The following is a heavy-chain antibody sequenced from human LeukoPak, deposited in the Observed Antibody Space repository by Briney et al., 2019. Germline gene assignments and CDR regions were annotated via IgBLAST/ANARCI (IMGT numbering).Heavy chain of an antibody. Sequence: GGSLRLSCAASGFTFSSYAMHWVRQAPGKGLEWVSGISPSGDITYYADSVKGRFTISRDNSKNTLYLQMNSLRAEDTAVYYCARSGYDYGVIDYWGQGTLVTVSS. D-gene: IGHD5-12*01. V-gene: IGHV3-23*01. CDR1: GFTFSSYA. CDR2: ISPSGDIT. CDR3: ARSGYDYGVIDY. J-gene: IGHJ4*02.